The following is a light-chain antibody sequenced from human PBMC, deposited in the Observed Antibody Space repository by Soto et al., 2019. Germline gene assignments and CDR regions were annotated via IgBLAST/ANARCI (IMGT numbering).Light chain of an antibody. V-gene: IGKV3D-15*01. CDR3: QQYHSRPPRT. CDR2: GVY. J-gene: IGKJ1*01. CDR1: QSVSSN. Sequence: EIVMTQSPTILSVSPGERATLSCRASQSVSSNLAWYQQKPGQAPRLLIYGVYTRAPGIPARFSGSGSGTEFTLTISSLPSEDFAVYYCQQYHSRPPRTFGQGTKVDI.